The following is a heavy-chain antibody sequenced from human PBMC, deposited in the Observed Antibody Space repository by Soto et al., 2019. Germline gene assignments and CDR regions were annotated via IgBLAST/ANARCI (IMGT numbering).Heavy chain of an antibody. CDR3: ARGQPSPYYYYYYMDV. Sequence: QVQLVESGGGVVQPGRSLRLSCAASGFTFSSYGMHWVRQAPGKGLEWVAVIWYDGSKKYHADSVKGRFTISRDNSKNTLHLQMNNLRAEDTAVYYCARGQPSPYYYYYYMDVWGKGTTVTVSS. V-gene: IGHV3-33*01. J-gene: IGHJ6*03. CDR1: GFTFSSYG. CDR2: IWYDGSKK.